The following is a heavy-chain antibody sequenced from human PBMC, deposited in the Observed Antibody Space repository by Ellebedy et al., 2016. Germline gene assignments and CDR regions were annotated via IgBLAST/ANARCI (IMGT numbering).Heavy chain of an antibody. D-gene: IGHD5-24*01. V-gene: IGHV3-30*04. CDR1: GFTFSSYA. J-gene: IGHJ4*02. Sequence: GGSLRLSCAASGFTFSSYAMHWVRQAPGKGLEWVAVVSYDGKNKDYADSVKGRFTISRDNSKNTLYLQMNSLRAEDTAVYYCARDRGKRAGDGYPLFDYWGQGTLVTVSS. CDR2: VSYDGKNK. CDR3: ARDRGKRAGDGYPLFDY.